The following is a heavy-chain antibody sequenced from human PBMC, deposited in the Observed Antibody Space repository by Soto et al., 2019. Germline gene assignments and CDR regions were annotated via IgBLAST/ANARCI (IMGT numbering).Heavy chain of an antibody. CDR2: INPGPNGA. J-gene: IGHJ4*02. Sequence: QVQLLQSGAEVRKPGASVTVSCKASNDSLSGHFIHWVRQAPGEGLEWMGIINPGPNGASYSKEFQGRLSLTSDMPSRTVYMQLSNLRSDDTAVYYCAGASSRVSSVVAAYWGQGTLVTVSS. V-gene: IGHV1-46*01. D-gene: IGHD2-15*01. CDR3: AGASSRVSSVVAAY. CDR1: NDSLSGHF.